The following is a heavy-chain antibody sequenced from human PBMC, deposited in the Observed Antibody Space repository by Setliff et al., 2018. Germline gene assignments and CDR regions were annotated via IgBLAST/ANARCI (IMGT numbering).Heavy chain of an antibody. V-gene: IGHV3-23*01. Sequence: SLRLSCAASGFTFRSYAMSWVRQAPGKGLEWVSGISGRGGSTYYADSVKGRFTSSRDNSKNTLYLQRNSLRAEDTPVYYCAKDIESYGDNGAEYYWGQGTLVTVPQ. CDR3: AKDIESYGDNGAEYY. D-gene: IGHD4-17*01. CDR2: ISGRGGST. CDR1: GFTFRSYA. J-gene: IGHJ4*02.